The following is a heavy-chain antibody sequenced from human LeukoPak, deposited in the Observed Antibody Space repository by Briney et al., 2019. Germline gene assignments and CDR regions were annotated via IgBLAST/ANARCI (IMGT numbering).Heavy chain of an antibody. CDR1: GGSFSGYY. Sequence: PSETLSLTCAVYGGSFSGYYWSWIRQPPGKGLEWIGEINHSGSTNYNPSLKSRVTISVDTSKNQFSLKLSSVTAADTAVYYCARQVGLSDWGQGTLVTVSS. CDR2: INHSGST. V-gene: IGHV4-34*01. D-gene: IGHD3/OR15-3a*01. CDR3: ARQVGLSD. J-gene: IGHJ4*02.